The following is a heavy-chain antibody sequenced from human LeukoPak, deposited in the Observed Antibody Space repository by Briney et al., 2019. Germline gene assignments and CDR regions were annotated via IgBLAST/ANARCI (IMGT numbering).Heavy chain of an antibody. V-gene: IGHV4-59*01. D-gene: IGHD3-16*01. CDR3: ARGAKSDYDYVWGSYPTAFDY. CDR1: GGSISSYY. Sequence: SETLSLTCTVSGGSISSYYWGWIRQPPGKGLEWIGYIYYSGSTNYNPSLKSRVTISVDTSKNQFSLKLSSVTAADTAVYYCARGAKSDYDYVWGSYPTAFDYWGQGTLVTVSS. J-gene: IGHJ4*02. CDR2: IYYSGST.